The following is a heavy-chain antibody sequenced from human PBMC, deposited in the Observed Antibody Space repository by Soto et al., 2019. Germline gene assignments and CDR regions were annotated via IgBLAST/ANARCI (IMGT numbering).Heavy chain of an antibody. CDR1: GLTVSSSY. CDR2: IYSAGST. J-gene: IGHJ4*02. CDR3: ARARETEYSTAIFFDI. Sequence: XGSLRLSCASSGLTVSSSYMSCVRESPGKCLQWVSVIYSAGSTYYANSVKGRFTISRDISTNMVYLQMSSLTDEDTAVYYCARARETEYSTAIFFDIWGPGALVTLSS. V-gene: IGHV3-53*01. D-gene: IGHD5-18*01.